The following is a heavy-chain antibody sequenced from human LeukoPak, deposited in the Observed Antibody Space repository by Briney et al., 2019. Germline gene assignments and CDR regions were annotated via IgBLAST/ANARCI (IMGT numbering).Heavy chain of an antibody. Sequence: GESLKISCKGSGYSFTSYWIGWVRQMPGKGLECMGIIYPGDSDTRYSPSFQGQVTISADKSISTAYLQWSSLKASDTAMYYCARPEGRAYSSGWYGGYWGQGTLVTVSS. V-gene: IGHV5-51*01. CDR3: ARPEGRAYSSGWYGGY. CDR1: GYSFTSYW. J-gene: IGHJ4*02. D-gene: IGHD6-19*01. CDR2: IYPGDSDT.